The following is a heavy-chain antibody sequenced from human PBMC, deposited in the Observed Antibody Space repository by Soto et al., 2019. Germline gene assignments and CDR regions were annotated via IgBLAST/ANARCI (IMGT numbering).Heavy chain of an antibody. D-gene: IGHD2-2*01. CDR2: IDYNEINQ. CDR1: GFPFGTFA. J-gene: IGHJ4*02. V-gene: IGHV3-33*01. Sequence: QEQLVESGGGVAHPGRSLRLSCVASGFPFGTFALPWVRQAPGKGLEWVAGIDYNEINQYYIDPVKGRFTISRDQSKNTLYLQMNSLRAEDTAVYYCARDFCPVPTCYDLWGQGVLVTVSS. CDR3: ARDFCPVPTCYDL.